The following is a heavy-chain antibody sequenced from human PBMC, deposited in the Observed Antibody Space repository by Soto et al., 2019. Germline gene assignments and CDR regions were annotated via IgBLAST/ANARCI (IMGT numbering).Heavy chain of an antibody. V-gene: IGHV4-30-4*02. Sequence: PSETLSLTCTVSGGSISSGDYYWSWIRQPPGKGLEWIGYIYYSGSTYYNPSLKSRVTISVDTSKNQFSLKLNSVTAADTAVYYCARDLWGYCGADCYPLDVWGQGTTVTAP. J-gene: IGHJ6*02. CDR2: IYYSGST. D-gene: IGHD2-21*02. CDR1: GGSISSGDYY. CDR3: ARDLWGYCGADCYPLDV.